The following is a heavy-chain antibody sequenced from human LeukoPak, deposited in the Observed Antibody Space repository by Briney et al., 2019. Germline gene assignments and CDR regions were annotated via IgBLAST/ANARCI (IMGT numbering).Heavy chain of an antibody. D-gene: IGHD3-22*01. CDR3: VKDRFYYDSSGYYIFES. V-gene: IGHV3-9*01. CDR2: IIWKSDVI. J-gene: IGHJ4*02. Sequence: GRSPRLSCVVSGFNFGDFAMHWVRQAPGKGLEWDSYIIWKSDVITYADSVRGRFTISRDNAKNSLYLQMHSLRAEDTALYYCVKDRFYYDSSGYYIFESWGQGTLVTVSS. CDR1: GFNFGDFA.